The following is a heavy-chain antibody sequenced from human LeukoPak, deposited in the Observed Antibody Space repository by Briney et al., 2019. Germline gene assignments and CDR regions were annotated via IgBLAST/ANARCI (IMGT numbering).Heavy chain of an antibody. J-gene: IGHJ5*02. D-gene: IGHD3-3*01. Sequence: PSETLSLTCTVSGGSISTYYWSWIRQPPGKGLEWIGYIYYNGNTNYNPSLKSRVVISVDTSKNQFSLKLSSVTAADTAVYYCARGSGETIFGVVITRFDPWGQGTLVTVSS. CDR2: IYYNGNT. CDR1: GGSISTYY. V-gene: IGHV4-59*12. CDR3: ARGSGETIFGVVITRFDP.